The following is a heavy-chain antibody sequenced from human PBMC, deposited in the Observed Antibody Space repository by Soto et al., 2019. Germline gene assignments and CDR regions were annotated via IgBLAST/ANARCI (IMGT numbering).Heavy chain of an antibody. J-gene: IGHJ4*02. Sequence: ASVKVSCKASKYTFISYHIHWVRQAPGQGLEWLGIINPSGAYTSYAQKFQGRVTMTRDTSTSTVYMELSSLRFEDTAMYYCARDISLSMVRGVISHWGQGTLVTVSS. CDR2: INPSGAYT. V-gene: IGHV1-46*01. CDR3: ARDISLSMVRGVISH. D-gene: IGHD3-10*01. CDR1: KYTFISYH.